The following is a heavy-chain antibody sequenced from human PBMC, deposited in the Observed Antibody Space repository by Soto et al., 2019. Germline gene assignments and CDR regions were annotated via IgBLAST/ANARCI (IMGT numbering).Heavy chain of an antibody. CDR1: GASISSETW. CDR3: ASRIRQVT. CDR2: ISHTGNT. V-gene: IGHV4-4*02. Sequence: QVKLQESGPGLVKPSGTLSLICAVSGASISSETWWTWVRQPPWKGLEWIGEISHTGNTNYNSSLGTRVSISEDKANNQYSLRLDYVTVADTAVYYCASRIRQVTWGQGTLVTVSS. D-gene: IGHD4-4*01. J-gene: IGHJ4*02.